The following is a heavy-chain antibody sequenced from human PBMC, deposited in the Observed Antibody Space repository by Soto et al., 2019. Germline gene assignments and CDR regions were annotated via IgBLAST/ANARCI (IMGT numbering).Heavy chain of an antibody. CDR2: IYYTGST. D-gene: IGHD3-10*01. V-gene: IGHV4-39*01. CDR1: GDSVTSSTFY. Sequence: PSETLSLTCIVSGDSVTSSTFYWGWIRQPPGKGLEWIGSIYYTGSTYYNPSLKSRVTISVDTSKNQFSLKLSSVTAADTAVYYCARRRYYGSGSYYMNWFDPWGQGTLVTVSS. CDR3: ARRRYYGSGSYYMNWFDP. J-gene: IGHJ5*02.